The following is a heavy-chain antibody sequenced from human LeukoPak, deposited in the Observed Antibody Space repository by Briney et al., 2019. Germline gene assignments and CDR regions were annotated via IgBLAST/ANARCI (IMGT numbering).Heavy chain of an antibody. D-gene: IGHD5-24*01. V-gene: IGHV4-39*01. J-gene: IGHJ4*02. Sequence: SETLSLTCTVSGGSISSSTYYWGWIRQPPGKGLEWIGSIYYSGSTYYNPSLKSRVTISVDTSKNQFSLKLSSVTAADTAVYYCARHRSGWLQSSFDYWGQGTLVTVSS. CDR2: IYYSGST. CDR1: GGSISSSTYY. CDR3: ARHRSGWLQSSFDY.